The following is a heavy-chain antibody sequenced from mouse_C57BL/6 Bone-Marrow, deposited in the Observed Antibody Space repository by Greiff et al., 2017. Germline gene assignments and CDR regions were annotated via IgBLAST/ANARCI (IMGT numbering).Heavy chain of an antibody. D-gene: IGHD1-2*01. CDR3: ARLGVRRYYFDY. Sequence: QVQLKESGAELARPGASVKLSCKASGYTFTSYGIRWLKQRTGQGLGWIGEIYPRSGNLYYNEKFKGKATLPADKSSSTAYMELRSLTSEDSAVYFGARLGVRRYYFDYWGQGTTLTVSS. CDR2: IYPRSGNL. CDR1: GYTFTSYG. V-gene: IGHV1-81*01. J-gene: IGHJ2*01.